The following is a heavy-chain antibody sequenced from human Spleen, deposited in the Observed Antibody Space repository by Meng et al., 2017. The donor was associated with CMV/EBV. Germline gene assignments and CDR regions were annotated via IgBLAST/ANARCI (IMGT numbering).Heavy chain of an antibody. CDR1: GYGFSSHW. J-gene: IGHJ4*02. CDR2: IYPDDSDT. V-gene: IGHV5-51*01. D-gene: IGHD1-26*01. Sequence: SCKGSGYGFSSHWSGWVRQMPGKGLEWMGIIYPDDSDTRYGPSFKDQVTFSVDKSISTAYLQWTGLKASDTAIYYCARRGGSLNHFDFWGPGTLVTVSS. CDR3: ARRGGSLNHFDF.